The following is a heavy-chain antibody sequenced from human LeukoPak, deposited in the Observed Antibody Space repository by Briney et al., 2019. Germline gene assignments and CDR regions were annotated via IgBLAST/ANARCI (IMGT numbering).Heavy chain of an antibody. D-gene: IGHD1-26*01. Sequence: GGSLRLSCAATGFTFSNYWMSWFRQAPGKGLEWVANIKYDGREKQYVDSVKGRFTISRDNAKNSLFLQMNSLSAEDTAVYYCARYLNSGPEDFWGQGTLVTVSS. CDR2: IKYDGREK. CDR1: GFTFSNYW. J-gene: IGHJ4*02. V-gene: IGHV3-7*01. CDR3: ARYLNSGPEDF.